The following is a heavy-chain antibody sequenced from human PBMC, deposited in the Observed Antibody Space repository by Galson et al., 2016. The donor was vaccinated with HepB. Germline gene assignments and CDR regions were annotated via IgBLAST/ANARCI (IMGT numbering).Heavy chain of an antibody. CDR2: IYSSGST. V-gene: IGHV3-53*01. CDR3: ARWPDY. J-gene: IGHJ4*02. CDR1: GFTVSNNY. Sequence: SLRLSCAASGFTVSNNYLKWVRQAPGKGLEWVSLIYSSGSTYYADSVKGRFTISRDTSMNTLFLQMNNLRVEDTAVYYCARWPDYWGQETLVTVSS.